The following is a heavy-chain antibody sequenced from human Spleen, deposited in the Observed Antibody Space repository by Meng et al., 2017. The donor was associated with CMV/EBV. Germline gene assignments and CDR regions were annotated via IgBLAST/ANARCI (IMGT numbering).Heavy chain of an antibody. CDR1: GFTFSAYV. D-gene: IGHD6-19*01. J-gene: IGHJ4*02. Sequence: GESLKISCTGSGFTFSAYVMSWVRQAPGKGPEWVSTISGSDGTRDYADPVKGRFTVSRDNSKRTLYLQMNSLRVDDTAVYYCAIPIAVAGTHDYWGQGSLVTVSS. CDR2: ISGSDGTR. V-gene: IGHV3-23*01. CDR3: AIPIAVAGTHDY.